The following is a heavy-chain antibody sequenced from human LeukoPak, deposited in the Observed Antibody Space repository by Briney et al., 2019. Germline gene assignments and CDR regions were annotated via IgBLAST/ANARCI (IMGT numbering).Heavy chain of an antibody. CDR2: IYYSGST. CDR3: ARHAPEYYYDSSGFYGSAFDY. D-gene: IGHD3-22*01. V-gene: IGHV4-59*08. Sequence: SETLSLTCTVSGGSISSYYWSWIRQPPVKGLEWIGYIYYSGSTNYNPSLKSRVTISVDTSKNQFSLKLSSVTAADTAVYYCARHAPEYYYDSSGFYGSAFDYWGQGTLVTVSS. CDR1: GGSISSYY. J-gene: IGHJ4*02.